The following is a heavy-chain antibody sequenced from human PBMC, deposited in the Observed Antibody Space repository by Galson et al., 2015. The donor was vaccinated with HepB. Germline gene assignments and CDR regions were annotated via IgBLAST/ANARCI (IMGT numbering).Heavy chain of an antibody. J-gene: IGHJ6*03. CDR2: ISSSSSYI. CDR3: ARAPSYDFWSGYLTSSYYMDV. CDR1: GFTFSSYS. D-gene: IGHD3-3*01. V-gene: IGHV3-21*01. Sequence: SLRLSCAASGFTFSSYSMNWARQAPGKGLEWVSSISSSSSYIYYADSVKGRFTISRDNAKNSLYLQMNSLRAEDTAVYYCARAPSYDFWSGYLTSSYYMDVWGKGTTVTVSS.